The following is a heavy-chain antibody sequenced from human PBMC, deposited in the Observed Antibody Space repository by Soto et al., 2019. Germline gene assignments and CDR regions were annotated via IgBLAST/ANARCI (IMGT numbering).Heavy chain of an antibody. J-gene: IGHJ6*02. CDR2: ISSIGSTI. V-gene: IGHV3-48*03. Sequence: GSLRLSCAASGFTFSSYETNWVRQAPGKGLEWVSYISSIGSTIYYADSVKGRFTISRDNAKNSLYLQMNSLRAEDTAVYYCARDHKGGYHYYGTEVLGQETTVTSSS. CDR3: ARDHKGGYHYYGTEV. CDR1: GFTFSSYE. D-gene: IGHD6-25*01.